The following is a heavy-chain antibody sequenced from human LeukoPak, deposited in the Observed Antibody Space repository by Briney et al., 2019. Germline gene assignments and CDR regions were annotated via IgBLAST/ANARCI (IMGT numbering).Heavy chain of an antibody. D-gene: IGHD3-22*01. CDR3: ARHTMIVAQIVDAFDI. J-gene: IGHJ3*02. V-gene: IGHV5-51*01. CDR1: GYSFTSYW. Sequence: GESLKISCKGSGYSFTSYWIGWVRQMPGKGLEWMGIIYPGDSDTRYSPSFQGQVTISADKSISTAYLQWSSLKASDTAMYYCARHTMIVAQIVDAFDIWGQGTMVTVSS. CDR2: IYPGDSDT.